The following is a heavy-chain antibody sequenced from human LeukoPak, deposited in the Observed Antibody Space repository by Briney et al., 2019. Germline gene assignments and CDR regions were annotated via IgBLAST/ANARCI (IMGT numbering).Heavy chain of an antibody. Sequence: PGGSLRLSCAASGFTFSSCSMNWVRQAPGKGLEWVSSISSSSSYIYYADSVKGRFTISRDNAKNSLYLQMNSLRAEDTAVYYCARRSYYDQNFDYWGQGTLVTVSS. CDR3: ARRSYYDQNFDY. J-gene: IGHJ4*02. CDR2: ISSSSSYI. D-gene: IGHD3-10*01. CDR1: GFTFSSCS. V-gene: IGHV3-21*01.